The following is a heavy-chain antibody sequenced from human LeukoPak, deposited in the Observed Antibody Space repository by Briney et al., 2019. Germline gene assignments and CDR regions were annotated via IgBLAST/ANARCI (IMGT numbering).Heavy chain of an antibody. CDR2: IKQDGSEK. V-gene: IGHV3-7*01. Sequence: GGSLRLSCAASGFTFSSYWMSWVRQAPGKGLEGVANIKQDGSEKYYVDSVKGRFTISRDNAKNSLYLQMNSLRAEDTAVYYCAKTLTGVWYDSSGSYFDYWGQGTLVTVSS. CDR3: AKTLTGVWYDSSGSYFDY. D-gene: IGHD3-22*01. J-gene: IGHJ4*02. CDR1: GFTFSSYW.